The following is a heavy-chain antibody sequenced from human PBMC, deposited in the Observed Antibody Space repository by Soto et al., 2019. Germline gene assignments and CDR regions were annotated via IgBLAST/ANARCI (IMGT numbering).Heavy chain of an antibody. D-gene: IGHD6-19*01. J-gene: IGHJ4*02. Sequence: QVQLVQSEAEVKKPGSSVKVSCKASGGTFSSYAFAWVRRAPGQGLEWMGGIIPVFGTLRYAQTFLGRVSMTADASTRTLYMELSSLRFEDTAVYYCASGLSWNLDTLAGLNTFDFWGQGTQVTVYS. CDR3: ASGLSWNLDTLAGLNTFDF. V-gene: IGHV1-69*01. CDR1: GGTFSSYA. CDR2: IIPVFGTL.